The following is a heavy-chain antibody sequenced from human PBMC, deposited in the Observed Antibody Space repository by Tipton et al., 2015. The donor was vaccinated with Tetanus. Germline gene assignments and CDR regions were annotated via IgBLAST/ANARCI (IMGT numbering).Heavy chain of an antibody. D-gene: IGHD3-10*01. CDR3: ARGDYYGSGTYDV. J-gene: IGHJ6*02. CDR1: GGTFNNYF. CDR2: INYDGST. Sequence: LSLTCAVYGGTFNNYFWTWIRQPPGKGLEWIGEINYDGSTDYSPSLKSRVTLSLDTTKKQVSLKLSSVTAADTAVYYCARGDYYGSGTYDVWGQGTTVTVPS. V-gene: IGHV4-34*01.